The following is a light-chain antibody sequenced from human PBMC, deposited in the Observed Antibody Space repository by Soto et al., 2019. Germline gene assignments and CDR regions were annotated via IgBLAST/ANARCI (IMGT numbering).Light chain of an antibody. Sequence: QSVLTQSPSASGTPGQRVTLSCSGSSSNIGSNTVNWYQQLPGTAPKLLIYSNNQRPSGGPDRFSGSKSGTSASLAISGLQAGGGADYQRATWDDSLNGWVFGGGTKLTVL. CDR3: ATWDDSLNGWV. J-gene: IGLJ3*02. CDR1: SSNIGSNT. V-gene: IGLV1-44*01. CDR2: SNN.